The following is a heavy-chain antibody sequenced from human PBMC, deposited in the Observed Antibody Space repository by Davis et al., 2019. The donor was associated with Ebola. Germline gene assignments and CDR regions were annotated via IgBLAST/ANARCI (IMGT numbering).Heavy chain of an antibody. J-gene: IGHJ4*02. V-gene: IGHV3-21*01. Sequence: GGSLRLSCAASGFTFSSYSMNWVRQAPGKGLEWVSSISSSSSYIYYADSVKGRFTISRDNAKNSLYLQMNSLRAEDTAVYYCARDGYCSSTSCYTIPGGYWGQGTLVTVSS. CDR1: GFTFSSYS. CDR3: ARDGYCSSTSCYTIPGGY. CDR2: ISSSSSYI. D-gene: IGHD2-2*02.